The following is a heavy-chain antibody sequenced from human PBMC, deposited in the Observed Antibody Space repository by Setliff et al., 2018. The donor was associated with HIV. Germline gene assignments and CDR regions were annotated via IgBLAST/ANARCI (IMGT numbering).Heavy chain of an antibody. CDR3: ARGHCSGTNCYGVDYYGMDV. J-gene: IGHJ6*02. CDR1: GYSISSGYY. CDR2: IYHSGST. V-gene: IGHV4-38-2*02. D-gene: IGHD2-2*01. Sequence: SETLSLTCTVSGYSISSGYYWGWIRQPPGKGLEWIGSIYHSGSTYYNPSLKSRVTISVDTSKNQFSLKLSSVTAADTAVYYCARGHCSGTNCYGVDYYGMDVWGQGTTVTVSS.